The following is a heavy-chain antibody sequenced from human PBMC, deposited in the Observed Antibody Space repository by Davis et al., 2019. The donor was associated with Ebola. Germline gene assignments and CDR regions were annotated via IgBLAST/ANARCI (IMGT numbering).Heavy chain of an antibody. V-gene: IGHV3-23*01. D-gene: IGHD2-2*01. CDR2: SSGSGDST. CDR1: GFPLSNYA. CDR3: ATDWGLGYCSTSTCSEVG. Sequence: GESLKISCATSGFPLSNYAMSWVRQAPGKGLEWVAGSSGSGDSTYYADSVRGRFTIPRDNSKSTLYLQMDSLGVDDTAVYYCATDWGLGYCSTSTCSEVGWGQGTLVTVSS. J-gene: IGHJ4*02.